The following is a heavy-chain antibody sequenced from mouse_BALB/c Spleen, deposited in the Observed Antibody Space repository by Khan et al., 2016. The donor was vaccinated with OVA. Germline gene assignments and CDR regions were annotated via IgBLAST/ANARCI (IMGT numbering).Heavy chain of an antibody. CDR1: GYTFTTYW. J-gene: IGHJ2*01. V-gene: IGHV1-7*01. CDR2: INPTSGYT. CDR3: TRDRIDY. Sequence: QVQLQQSGAKLAKPGASVKMSCKASGYTFTTYWMHWVKQRPGQGLEWIGYINPTSGYTDYNEKFKDRATLSADKYSSTAYMQLSSLTSEDSAVYYCTRDRIDYWGQGTTLTVSS.